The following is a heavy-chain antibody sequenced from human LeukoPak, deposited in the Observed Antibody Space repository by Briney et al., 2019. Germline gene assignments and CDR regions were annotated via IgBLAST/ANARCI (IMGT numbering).Heavy chain of an antibody. Sequence: GGSLRLSCAASGLTFSSYAMSWVRQAPGKGLEWVSAISGSGGSTYYADSVKGRFTISRDNSKNTLYLQMNSLRAEDTAVYYCAKDPDYYDSSGPDDWFDPWGQGTLVTVSS. CDR3: AKDPDYYDSSGPDDWFDP. D-gene: IGHD3-22*01. J-gene: IGHJ5*02. CDR1: GLTFSSYA. V-gene: IGHV3-23*01. CDR2: ISGSGGST.